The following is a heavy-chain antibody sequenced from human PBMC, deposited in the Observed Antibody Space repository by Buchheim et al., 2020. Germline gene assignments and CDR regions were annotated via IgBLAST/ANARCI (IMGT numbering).Heavy chain of an antibody. J-gene: IGHJ6*02. CDR2: IYTSGST. V-gene: IGHV4-61*02. D-gene: IGHD6-13*01. Sequence: QVQLQESGPGLVKPSQTLSLTCTVSGGSISSGSYYWSWIRQPAGKGLEWIGRIYTSGSTNYNPSLKSRVTISVDTSKNQFSLKLSSVTAADTAVYYCAREALKQQLVRFPPEYYYYYYGMDVWGQGTT. CDR3: AREALKQQLVRFPPEYYYYYYGMDV. CDR1: GGSISSGSYY.